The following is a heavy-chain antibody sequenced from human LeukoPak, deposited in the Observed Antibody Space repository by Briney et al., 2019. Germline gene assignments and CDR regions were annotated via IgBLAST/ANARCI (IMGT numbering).Heavy chain of an antibody. CDR3: TTDYYYDSISYQDY. V-gene: IGHV3-15*01. D-gene: IGHD3-22*01. Sequence: GGSLRLSCAASGFTFSNAWMSWVRQAPGKGLEWVGRIKSKTDGGTTDYAAPVKGRFTISRDDSKNTLYLQMNSLKTEDTAVFYCTTDYYYDSISYQDYWGQGTLVTVSS. CDR1: GFTFSNAW. J-gene: IGHJ4*02. CDR2: IKSKTDGGTT.